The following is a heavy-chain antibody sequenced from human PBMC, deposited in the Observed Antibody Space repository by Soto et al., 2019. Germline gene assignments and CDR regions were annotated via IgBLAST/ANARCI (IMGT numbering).Heavy chain of an antibody. CDR3: AKDGSKYCSGGSCYSDLDY. J-gene: IGHJ4*02. V-gene: IGHV3-30*18. Sequence: GGSLRLSCAASGFTFSIYGMHWVRQAPGKGLEWVAVISYAGSNEYYADSVKGRFAISRDNSKNTLYLQMNSLRAGDTAVYFCAKDGSKYCSGGSCYSDLDYWGQGTLVTVSS. CDR2: ISYAGSNE. CDR1: GFTFSIYG. D-gene: IGHD2-15*01.